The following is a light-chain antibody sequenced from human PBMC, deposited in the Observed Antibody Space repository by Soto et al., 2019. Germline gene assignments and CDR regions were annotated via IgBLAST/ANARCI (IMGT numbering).Light chain of an antibody. CDR2: AAS. J-gene: IGKJ5*01. Sequence: EIVMTQSPATLSVSPGERATLSSRASQSVSSNLAWYQQKPGQAPRLISYAASTRATGIPARFSGSGSGTEFTLTISSLKSEDFEVYYCQQYNNWPPLFGQGTRLEIK. V-gene: IGKV3-15*01. CDR3: QQYNNWPPL. CDR1: QSVSSN.